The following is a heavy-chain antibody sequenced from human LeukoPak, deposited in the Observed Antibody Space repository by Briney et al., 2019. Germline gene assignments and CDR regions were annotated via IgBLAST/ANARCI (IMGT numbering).Heavy chain of an antibody. J-gene: IGHJ4*02. CDR1: GFTFSNYA. V-gene: IGHV3-7*01. D-gene: IGHD5-24*01. CDR3: ARDRDGYNWYNSELLYY. CDR2: IKQDGSEK. Sequence: GGSLRLSCAASGFTFSNYAMSWVRQAPGKGLEWVANIKQDGSEKYYVDSVKGRFTISRDNAKNSLYLQMNSLRAEDTAVYYCARDRDGYNWYNSELLYYWGQGTLVTVSS.